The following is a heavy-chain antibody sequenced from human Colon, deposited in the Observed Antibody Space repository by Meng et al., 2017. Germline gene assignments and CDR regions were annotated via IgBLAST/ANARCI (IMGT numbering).Heavy chain of an antibody. D-gene: IGHD2-15*01. Sequence: QGQAPGPGRVQHTLTLTLTVPVAAGTSGGYHWGWIRQPPGKGLEWIGYAANSCDPTHNYNPSLKGRVTISLDTTKNQFSLKLTSVTAADTAVYYCASDKGIVAAGARWFDPWGQGTLVTVSS. CDR1: AGTSGGYH. V-gene: IGHV4-59*01. CDR2: AANSCDPTH. J-gene: IGHJ5*02. CDR3: ASDKGIVAAGARWFDP.